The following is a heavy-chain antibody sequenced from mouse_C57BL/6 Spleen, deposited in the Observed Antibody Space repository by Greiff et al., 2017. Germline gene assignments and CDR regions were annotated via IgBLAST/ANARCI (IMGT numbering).Heavy chain of an antibody. D-gene: IGHD1-1*01. CDR1: GYTFTSYW. CDR3: AREDSSYFDY. CDR2: IYPGSGST. V-gene: IGHV1-55*01. Sequence: QVQLKQPGAELVKPGASVKMSCKASGYTFTSYWITWVKQRPGQGLEWIGDIYPGSGSTNYNEKFKSKATLTVDTSSSTAYMRLSSLTSEDSAVYYCAREDSSYFDYWGQGTTLTVSS. J-gene: IGHJ2*01.